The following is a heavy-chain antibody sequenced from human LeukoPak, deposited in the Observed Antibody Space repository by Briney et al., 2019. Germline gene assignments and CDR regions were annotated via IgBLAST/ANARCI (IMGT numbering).Heavy chain of an antibody. V-gene: IGHV4-34*01. CDR1: GESFIYNY. J-gene: IGHJ6*03. CDR3: ARRRVGTTFFYYYYMDV. D-gene: IGHD2/OR15-2a*01. CDR2: INHSGST. Sequence: PSETLSLTCALYGESFIYNYWTWICQPPGKGLEWIGEINHSGSTNYNPSLKSRVTMSVDRAKNQFSLNLSSVTAADTAVYYCARRRVGTTFFYYYYMDVWGKGTTVTISS.